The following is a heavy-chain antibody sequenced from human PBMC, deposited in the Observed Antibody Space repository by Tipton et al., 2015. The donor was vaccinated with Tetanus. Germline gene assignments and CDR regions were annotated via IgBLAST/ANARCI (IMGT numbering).Heavy chain of an antibody. CDR3: ARDPHTIRTGNHRGFDY. V-gene: IGHV4-31*02. D-gene: IGHD3-10*01. CDR2: IFSGGTT. J-gene: IGHJ4*02. CDR1: GDSISSGGYY. Sequence: LRLSCTVAGDSISSGGYYWNWVRQNPGKGLEWLGYIFSGGTTFYSPSLNGRVSMSLDTSKNLFALRLASVTAADTAVYYCARDPHTIRTGNHRGFDYWGQGTLVTVSS.